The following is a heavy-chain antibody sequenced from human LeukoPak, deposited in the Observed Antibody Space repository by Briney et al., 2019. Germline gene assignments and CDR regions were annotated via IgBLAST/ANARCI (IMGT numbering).Heavy chain of an antibody. Sequence: SGPALVKPTQTLTLTCTFSGFSLSTSGMRVSWIRQTPGKALEWLARIDWDDDKFYSTSLTTRLTISKDTSKNQVVLRMTNMDPVDTGTYYCARMGADNWFDPWGQGTLVTVSS. CDR1: GFSLSTSGMR. CDR2: IDWDDDK. V-gene: IGHV2-70*04. D-gene: IGHD3-16*01. CDR3: ARMGADNWFDP. J-gene: IGHJ5*02.